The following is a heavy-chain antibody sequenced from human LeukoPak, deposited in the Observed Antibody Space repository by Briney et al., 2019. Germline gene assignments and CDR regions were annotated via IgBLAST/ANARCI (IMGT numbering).Heavy chain of an antibody. D-gene: IGHD3-10*01. CDR1: GGSISSSNW. V-gene: IGHV4-4*02. CDR2: IYHSGST. Sequence: SETLSLTCAVSGGSISSSNWWSWVRQPPGKGLEWIGEIYHSGSTNYNPSLKSRVTISLDTSKNQFSLKLSSVTAADTAVYYCARRVRASRAAVFYYWGQGTLVTVSS. J-gene: IGHJ4*02. CDR3: ARRVRASRAAVFYY.